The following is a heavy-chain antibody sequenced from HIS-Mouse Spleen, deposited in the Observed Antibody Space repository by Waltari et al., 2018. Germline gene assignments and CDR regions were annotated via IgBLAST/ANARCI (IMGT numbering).Heavy chain of an antibody. V-gene: IGHV4-59*01. CDR1: GGSISSYY. J-gene: IGHJ4*02. CDR3: ARGPKGRDY. Sequence: QVQLQESGPGLVKPSETLSLTCTVSGGSISSYYWSWIRQPPGKGLEWIGYIYYSGRTNYNPSLKSRVTISVDTSKNQFSLKLSSVTAADTAVYYCARGPKGRDYWGQGTLVTVSS. CDR2: IYYSGRT.